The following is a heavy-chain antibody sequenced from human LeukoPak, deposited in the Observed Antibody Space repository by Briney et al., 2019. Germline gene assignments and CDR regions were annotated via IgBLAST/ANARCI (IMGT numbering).Heavy chain of an antibody. CDR3: TKATAPCCGGSCCTSFGY. J-gene: IGHJ4*02. Sequence: PGGSLRLSCAASGFTFSSYAMSWVSRDPGRGLEWVSGISTSAGNTYYAESVEGRFTISRDNSKNTLYLQMNSLRAEDTAVYYCTKATAPCCGGSCCTSFGYWGQGTLVTVSS. CDR2: ISTSAGNT. V-gene: IGHV3-23*01. CDR1: GFTFSSYA. D-gene: IGHD2-15*01.